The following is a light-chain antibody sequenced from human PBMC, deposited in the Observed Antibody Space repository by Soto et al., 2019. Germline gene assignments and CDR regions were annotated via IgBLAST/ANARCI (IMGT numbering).Light chain of an antibody. CDR2: GNN. J-gene: IGLJ1*01. V-gene: IGLV1-40*01. Sequence: QSVLTQPPSVSGAPGQRVTITCTGSSSNIGAGYDVHWYQQLPGTAPKLLIYGNNNRPSGVPDRFAGSKSGTSASLAITGLQAEDEADYYCQSYDNILTYVFGTGTKLTVL. CDR3: QSYDNILTYV. CDR1: SSNIGAGYD.